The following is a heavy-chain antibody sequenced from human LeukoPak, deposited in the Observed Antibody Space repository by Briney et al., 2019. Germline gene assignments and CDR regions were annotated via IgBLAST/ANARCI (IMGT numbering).Heavy chain of an antibody. D-gene: IGHD2-15*01. Sequence: GGSLRLSCAASGFTFSNYAVHWVRQAPGKGLEWVALISFDGNNKYYADSVKGRFTISRDNSKNTLYLQMNSLRAEDTAVYYCARGSRGSGVDYFYVDVWGKGTTVTVSS. CDR1: GFTFSNYA. CDR3: ARGSRGSGVDYFYVDV. J-gene: IGHJ6*03. V-gene: IGHV3-30*01. CDR2: ISFDGNNK.